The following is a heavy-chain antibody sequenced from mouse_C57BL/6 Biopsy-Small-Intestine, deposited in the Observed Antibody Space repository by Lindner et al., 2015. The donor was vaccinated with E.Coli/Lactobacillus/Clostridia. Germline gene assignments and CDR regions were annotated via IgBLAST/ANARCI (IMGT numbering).Heavy chain of an antibody. D-gene: IGHD2-1*01. J-gene: IGHJ4*01. CDR3: ATGGIL. CDR2: IWAGGST. V-gene: IGHV2-9*02. CDR1: GFSLTSYG. Sequence: VQLQESGPVLVAPSQNLSITCTVSGFSLTSYGVHWVRQPPGKGLEWLGVIWAGGSTNYNSALMSRPSINKDNSKSQIFLKMNSLQTDDTAMYYCATGGILRGQGTSVTVSS.